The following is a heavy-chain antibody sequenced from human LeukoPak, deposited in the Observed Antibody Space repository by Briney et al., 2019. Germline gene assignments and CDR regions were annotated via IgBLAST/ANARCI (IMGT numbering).Heavy chain of an antibody. CDR2: TYYRSKWYD. Sequence: RSQTLSLTCAISGDSVSSNSATWNWIRQSPSRGLEWLGRTYYRSKWYDDYAVSVKSRITINPDTSKNQFSLQLNSVTPEDTAIYYCARAELVRFLRWFDPWGQGTLVTVSS. V-gene: IGHV6-1*01. J-gene: IGHJ5*02. D-gene: IGHD6-13*01. CDR1: GDSVSSNSAT. CDR3: ARAELVRFLRWFDP.